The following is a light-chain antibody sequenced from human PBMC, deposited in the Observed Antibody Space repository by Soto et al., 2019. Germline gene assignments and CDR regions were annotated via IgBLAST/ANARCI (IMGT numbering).Light chain of an antibody. CDR2: GAS. CDR3: QQYNYWPIT. J-gene: IGKJ5*01. CDR1: QSVSTN. Sequence: EIVMTQSPATLSVSPGERATLSCRASQSVSTNLAWYQQKPGQAPRLLIYGASTRATGFPARFSGSGSGTEFTLTISSLQSEDFAVYHCQQYNYWPITFGQGTRLEIK. V-gene: IGKV3-15*01.